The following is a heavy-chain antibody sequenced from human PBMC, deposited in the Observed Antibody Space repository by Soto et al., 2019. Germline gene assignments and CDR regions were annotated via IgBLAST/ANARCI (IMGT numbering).Heavy chain of an antibody. CDR2: INHSGST. V-gene: IGHV4-34*01. J-gene: IGHJ4*02. Sequence: SETLSLTCAVYGGSFSGYYWSWIRQPPGKGLEWIGEINHSGSTNYNPSLKSRVTISVDTSKNQFSLKLSSVTAADTAVYYCATEPTRWRTATWSRWGQGTLVAGYS. CDR3: ATEPTRWRTATWSR. CDR1: GGSFSGYY. D-gene: IGHD1-1*01.